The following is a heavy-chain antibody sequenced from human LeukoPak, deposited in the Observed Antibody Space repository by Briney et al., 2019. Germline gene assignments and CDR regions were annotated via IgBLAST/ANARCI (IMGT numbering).Heavy chain of an antibody. CDR2: INSGGTNI. CDR1: GFRFSDYF. V-gene: IGHV3-11*04. CDR3: ATSRVFDY. J-gene: IGHJ4*01. Sequence: GGSLRLSCEASGFRFSDYFMNWIRQAPGKGLKWLSYINSGGTNILYAESVKGRFTISRDNAKQTLYLEMNSLTVEDTATYYCATSRVFDYWGHGTLVTVSS.